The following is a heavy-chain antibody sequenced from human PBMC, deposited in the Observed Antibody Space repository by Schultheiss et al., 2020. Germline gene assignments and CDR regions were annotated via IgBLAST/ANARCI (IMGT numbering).Heavy chain of an antibody. V-gene: IGHV5-51*01. CDR2: IYPGDSDA. D-gene: IGHD3-10*01. CDR3: ARGGVMFRGVIGGTDV. J-gene: IGHJ6*02. CDR1: GYRFTSKW. Sequence: GGSLRLSCKASGYRFTSKWIGWVRQMPGKGLEWMGIIYPGDSDARYSPSFQGHVTISADKSISTAYLQWGSLKASDTAIYYCARGGVMFRGVIGGTDVWGQGTTVNVYS.